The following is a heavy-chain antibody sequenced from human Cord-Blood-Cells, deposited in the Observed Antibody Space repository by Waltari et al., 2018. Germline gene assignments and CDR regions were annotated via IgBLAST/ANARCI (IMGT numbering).Heavy chain of an antibody. J-gene: IGHJ2*01. CDR3: ASSLVDWYFDL. V-gene: IGHV1-69*01. D-gene: IGHD2-8*02. CDR2: IIPSFGTA. Sequence: QVQLVQSGAAVKKSGSSVKVSCKASGGTFSSYAISWVRQAPGQGLEWMGGIIPSFGTANYAQKFQGRVTITADESTSTAYMELSSLRSEDTAVYYCASSLVDWYFDLWGRGTLVTVSS. CDR1: GGTFSSYA.